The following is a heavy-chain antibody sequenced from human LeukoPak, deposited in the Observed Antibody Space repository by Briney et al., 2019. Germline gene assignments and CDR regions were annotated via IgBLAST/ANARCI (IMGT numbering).Heavy chain of an antibody. CDR1: GYTFTSYA. D-gene: IGHD3-10*01. J-gene: IGHJ4*02. Sequence: EASVKVSCKASGYTFTSYAMNWVRQAPGQGLEWMGWINTNTGNPTYAQGFTGRFVFSLDTSVSTAYLQISSLKAEDTAVYYCARDRDVLLWFGELRGPFDYWGQGTLVTVSS. V-gene: IGHV7-4-1*02. CDR3: ARDRDVLLWFGELRGPFDY. CDR2: INTNTGNP.